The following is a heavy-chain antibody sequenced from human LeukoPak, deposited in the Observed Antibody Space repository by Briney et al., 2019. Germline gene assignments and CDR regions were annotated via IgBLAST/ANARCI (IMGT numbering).Heavy chain of an antibody. CDR2: INPNSGGT. Sequence: ASVTVSCTASGYTFTGYYMHWVRQAPGQGLEWMGWINPNSGGTNYAQKFQGWVTMTRDTSISTAYMELSRLRSDDTAVYYCARGPSKNWANDAFDIWGQGTMVTVSS. CDR1: GYTFTGYY. J-gene: IGHJ3*02. V-gene: IGHV1-2*04. D-gene: IGHD7-27*01. CDR3: ARGPSKNWANDAFDI.